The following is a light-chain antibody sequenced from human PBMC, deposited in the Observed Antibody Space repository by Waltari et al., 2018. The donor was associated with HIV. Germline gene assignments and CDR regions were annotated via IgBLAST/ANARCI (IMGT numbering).Light chain of an antibody. V-gene: IGLV1-51*01. CDR3: GTWDSRLSARV. Sequence: QSVLTQPPSVSAAPGQKVTIPCSGSSSNIGNTYVSWYQQLPGTAPKLLIYDNNKRPSGIPDRFSASKSGTSATLGITGLQTGDEADYYCGTWDSRLSARVFGGGTKLTVL. CDR1: SSNIGNTY. CDR2: DNN. J-gene: IGLJ3*02.